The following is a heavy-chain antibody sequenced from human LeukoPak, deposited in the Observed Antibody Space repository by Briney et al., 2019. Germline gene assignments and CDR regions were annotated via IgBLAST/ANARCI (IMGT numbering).Heavy chain of an antibody. V-gene: IGHV1-2*02. D-gene: IGHD3-10*01. J-gene: IGHJ4*02. CDR3: ARALTMVRV. CDR1: GYTLTGYY. CDR2: INPNSGGT. Sequence: ASVKVSCKASGYTLTGYYMHGVRPAPGQGLEWVGWINPNSGGTKYAQKFQGRVTLTRDTSISTAYTGTSRLRPDDRAVYYCARALTMVRVWGQGTLVTVSS.